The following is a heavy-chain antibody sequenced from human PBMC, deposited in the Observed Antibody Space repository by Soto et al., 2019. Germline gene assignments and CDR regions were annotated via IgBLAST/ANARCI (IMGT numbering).Heavy chain of an antibody. CDR3: ARDGGRMVYAIFDYYYYIDV. J-gene: IGHJ6*03. V-gene: IGHV3-7*01. CDR1: GFTFISDW. Sequence: EVQLVAAGGGLVQPGGSLRLSCAASGFTFISDWMSWVRQAPGKGLEWVANIKQDGSEKYYVDSVKGRFTISRDNAKNSLYLQMNRRRAEDTAVYYCARDGGRMVYAIFDYYYYIDVWGKGTTVTVSS. CDR2: IKQDGSEK. D-gene: IGHD2-8*01.